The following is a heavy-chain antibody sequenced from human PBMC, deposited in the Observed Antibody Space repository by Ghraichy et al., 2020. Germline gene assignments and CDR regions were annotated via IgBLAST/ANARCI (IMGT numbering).Heavy chain of an antibody. Sequence: SETLSLTCSVSGVSVNNSSYYWSWIRQSPGKGLEWIGYIYHTGSTMYSPSLKSRVTISVDTPKDQFSLRLTSVSAADTALYYCARQSLLKYYGVDGWGQGTTVTGSS. D-gene: IGHD3-16*01. V-gene: IGHV4-61*01. CDR2: IYHTGST. CDR3: ARQSLLKYYGVDG. CDR1: GVSVNNSSYY. J-gene: IGHJ6*02.